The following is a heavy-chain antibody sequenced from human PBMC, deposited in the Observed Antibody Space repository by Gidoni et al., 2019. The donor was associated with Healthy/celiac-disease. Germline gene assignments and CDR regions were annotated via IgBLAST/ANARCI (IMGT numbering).Heavy chain of an antibody. CDR3: AREGYCSSTSCYRADTAMVEYYFDY. V-gene: IGHV1-69*01. D-gene: IGHD2-2*01. CDR1: GGPLSSYA. CDR2: IIPIFGTG. J-gene: IGHJ4*02. Sequence: QLVQARAEMKKPGSQVTVYCKTSGGPLSSYALSWVRPAPGQGLEWMGGIIPIFGTGNDAQKFQGRVTITADESTSTAYMELSSLRSEDTAVYYCAREGYCSSTSCYRADTAMVEYYFDYWGQGTLVTVSS.